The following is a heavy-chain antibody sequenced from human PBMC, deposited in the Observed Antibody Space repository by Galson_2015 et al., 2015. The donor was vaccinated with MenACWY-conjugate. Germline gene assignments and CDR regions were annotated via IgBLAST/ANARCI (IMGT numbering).Heavy chain of an antibody. D-gene: IGHD3-3*01. CDR2: IRGSNDDT. CDR1: GFTFSTYA. V-gene: IGHV3-23*01. J-gene: IGHJ4*02. CDR3: AFRSARVCYYFFF. Sequence: SLRLSCAGSGFTFSTYAMSWVRQAPGKGLEWVSAIRGSNDDTYYADSVKGRFTISRDNSKNTVYLQMNSLTAEDTAVYYCAFRSARVCYYFFFWGQGTLVPVSS.